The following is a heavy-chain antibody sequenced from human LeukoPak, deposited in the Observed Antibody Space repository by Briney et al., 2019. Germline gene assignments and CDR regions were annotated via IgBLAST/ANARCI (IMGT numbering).Heavy chain of an antibody. CDR3: ARDALGVVTTGAFDI. D-gene: IGHD5-12*01. CDR1: GGTFSSYA. Sequence: SVKVSCKASGGTFSSYAISWVRQAPGQGLEWMGGIIPILGTANYAQKFQGRVTITADESTSTAYMELSSLRSEDTAVYYCARDALGVVTTGAFDIWGQGTMVTVSS. J-gene: IGHJ3*02. V-gene: IGHV1-69*13. CDR2: IIPILGTA.